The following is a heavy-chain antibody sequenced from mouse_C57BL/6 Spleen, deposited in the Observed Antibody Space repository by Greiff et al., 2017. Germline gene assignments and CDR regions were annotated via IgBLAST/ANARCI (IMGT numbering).Heavy chain of an antibody. V-gene: IGHV3-6*01. CDR1: GYSITSGYY. CDR3: AREGGRYFDY. J-gene: IGHJ2*01. CDR2: LSYDGSN. Sequence: EVKLQESGPGLAKPSQSLSLTCSVTGYSITSGYYWNWIRQFPGNKLEWMGYLSYDGSNNYNPSLKNQTSITPDTSKNQFFLKMDSVTTEDTATYYCAREGGRYFDYWGQGTTLTVSS.